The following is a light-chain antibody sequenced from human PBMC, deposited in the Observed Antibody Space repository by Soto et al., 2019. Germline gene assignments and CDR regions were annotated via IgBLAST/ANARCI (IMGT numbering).Light chain of an antibody. Sequence: QSVLTQPPSASGSPGQSVTISCTGTSSDVGGYNYVSWYQQHPGKAPKLMIYEVSKRPSGVPDRFSGSKSGNTASLTVSGLQAEDDADYYCSSYAGGPYVFGTGTKVTVL. J-gene: IGLJ1*01. CDR1: SSDVGGYNY. CDR3: SSYAGGPYV. CDR2: EVS. V-gene: IGLV2-8*01.